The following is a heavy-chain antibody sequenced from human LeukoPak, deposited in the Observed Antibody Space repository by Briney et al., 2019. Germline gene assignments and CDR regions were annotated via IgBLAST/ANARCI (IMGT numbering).Heavy chain of an antibody. CDR1: GYTFTSYD. J-gene: IGHJ5*02. CDR3: AREVVEDIVVVVAATTGVWFDP. D-gene: IGHD2-15*01. V-gene: IGHV1-18*01. CDR2: MNPNSGNT. Sequence: ASVKVSCKASGYTFTSYDINWVRQATGQGLEWMGWMNPNSGNTNYAQKLQGRVTMTTDTSTSTAYMELRSLRSDDTAVYYCAREVVEDIVVVVAATTGVWFDPWGQGTLVTVSS.